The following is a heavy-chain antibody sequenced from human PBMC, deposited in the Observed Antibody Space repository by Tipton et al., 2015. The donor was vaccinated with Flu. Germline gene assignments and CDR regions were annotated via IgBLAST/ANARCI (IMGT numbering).Heavy chain of an antibody. V-gene: IGHV4-61*01. CDR2: IYFTGST. CDR3: ARGGGSPSY. D-gene: IGHD2-15*01. Sequence: LSLTCTVSGHSISNGYYWGWIRQPPGKGLEWIGYIYFTGSTNYNPSLKSRVTISVDMSKNQFSLKLTSVTAADTAVYYCARGGGSPSYWGQGTLVTVSS. J-gene: IGHJ4*02. CDR1: GHSISNGYY.